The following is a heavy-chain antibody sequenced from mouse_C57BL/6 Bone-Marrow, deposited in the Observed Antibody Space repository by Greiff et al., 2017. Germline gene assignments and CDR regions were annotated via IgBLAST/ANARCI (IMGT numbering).Heavy chain of an antibody. J-gene: IGHJ4*01. CDR1: GYTFTSYW. D-gene: IGHD2-3*01. CDR2: IDPSDSYT. Sequence: QVQLKQPGAELVMPGASVKLSCKASGYTFTSYWMHWVKQRPGHGLEWIGEIDPSDSYTNYNQKFKGKSTLTVDKSSSTAYMQLSSLTSEDSAVYYCARGWLLPAMDYWGQGTSVTVSS. V-gene: IGHV1-69*01. CDR3: ARGWLLPAMDY.